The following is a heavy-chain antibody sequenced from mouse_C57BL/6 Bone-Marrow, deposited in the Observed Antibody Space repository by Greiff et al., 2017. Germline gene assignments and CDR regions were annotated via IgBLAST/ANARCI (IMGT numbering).Heavy chain of an antibody. V-gene: IGHV5-4*03. Sequence: EVKLMESGGGLVKPGGSLKLSCAASGFTFSSYAMSWVRQTPEKRLEWVATISDGGSYTYYPDNGKGRFTISRDNAKNNPYLQMSHLKSEDTAMYYCARLDYYAMDYWGQGTSVTVSS. CDR1: GFTFSSYA. CDR2: ISDGGSYT. CDR3: ARLDYYAMDY. J-gene: IGHJ4*01.